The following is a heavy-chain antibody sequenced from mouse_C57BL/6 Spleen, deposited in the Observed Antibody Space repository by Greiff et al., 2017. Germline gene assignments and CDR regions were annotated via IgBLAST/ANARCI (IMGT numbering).Heavy chain of an antibody. Sequence: QVQLQQPGAELVKPGASVTMSCKASGYTFTSYWMHWVKQRPGQGLEWIGEIDPSDSYTNYNQKFKGKSTLTVDKSSSPAYMQLSSLTSEDSAVYYCARRGRHYYAMDYWGQGTSVTVSS. CDR1: GYTFTSYW. J-gene: IGHJ4*01. D-gene: IGHD1-1*01. CDR3: ARRGRHYYAMDY. CDR2: IDPSDSYT. V-gene: IGHV1-69*01.